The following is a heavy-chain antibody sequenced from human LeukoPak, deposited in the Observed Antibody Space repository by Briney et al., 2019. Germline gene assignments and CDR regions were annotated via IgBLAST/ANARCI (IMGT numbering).Heavy chain of an antibody. D-gene: IGHD5-24*01. V-gene: IGHV4-39*01. J-gene: IGHJ4*02. CDR2: IYYSGST. CDR3: ARHDGEMATTYDY. Sequence: PSETLSLTCTVSGGSISSSSYYWGWIRQPPGKGLEWIGSIYYSGSTYYNPSLKSRVTISVDTSKNQFSLKLSSVTAADTAVYYCARHDGEMATTYDYWGQGTLVTVSS. CDR1: GGSISSSSYY.